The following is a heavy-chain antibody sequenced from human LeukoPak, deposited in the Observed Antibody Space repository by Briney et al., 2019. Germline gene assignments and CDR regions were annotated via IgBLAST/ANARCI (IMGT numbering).Heavy chain of an antibody. V-gene: IGHV4-30-4*01. CDR1: GGSISSGDNY. CDR2: IYYSGST. D-gene: IGHD3-10*01. J-gene: IGHJ4*02. CDR3: ARVALPYGSGSYYFDY. Sequence: SQTLSLTCTVSGGSISSGDNYWSWIRQPPGKGLEWIGYIYYSGSTYYNPSLKSRVTISVDTSKNQFSLKLSSVTAADTAVYYCARVALPYGSGSYYFDYWGQGTLVTVSS.